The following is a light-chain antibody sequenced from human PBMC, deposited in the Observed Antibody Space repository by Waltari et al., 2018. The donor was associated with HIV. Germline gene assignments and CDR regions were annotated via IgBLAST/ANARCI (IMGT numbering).Light chain of an antibody. CDR3: HQYGSSPRT. J-gene: IGKJ1*01. V-gene: IGKV3-20*01. Sequence: EVVLTQSPGTLSLSPGDRATLACRASQSIKSTSLAWYQQHPGQTPRLLMYGASRRAIGIPDRFSGSGSGTDFTLTIARLEPGDFAVYYCHQYGSSPRTFGQGTKVDIK. CDR1: QSIKSTS. CDR2: GAS.